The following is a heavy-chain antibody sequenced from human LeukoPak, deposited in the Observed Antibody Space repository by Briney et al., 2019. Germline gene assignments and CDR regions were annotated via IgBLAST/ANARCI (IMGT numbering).Heavy chain of an antibody. V-gene: IGHV1-69*05. D-gene: IGHD2-2*01. CDR2: IIPIFGTA. J-gene: IGHJ6*03. Sequence: SVKVSCKASGGTFSSNAISWVRQAPGQGLEWMGVIIPIFGTANYAQKFQGRVTITTDESTSTAYMELSSLRSEDTAVYYCARGRDCSSTSCLLGYYYYMDVWGKGTTVTVSS. CDR3: ARGRDCSSTSCLLGYYYYMDV. CDR1: GGTFSSNA.